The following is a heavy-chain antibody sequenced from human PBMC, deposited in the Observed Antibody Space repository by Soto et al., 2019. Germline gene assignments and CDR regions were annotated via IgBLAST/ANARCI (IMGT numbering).Heavy chain of an antibody. J-gene: IGHJ4*02. CDR2: ISGSGDST. V-gene: IGHV3-23*01. CDR3: AKREAPWSSGVDCYIALDY. D-gene: IGHD2-21*02. Sequence: EVQLLESGGGLVQPGGSLRLSCAASGFIFSSYALNWVRQAPGKGLEWVSVISGSGDSTSYADSVRGRFTISRDNSKNTLYLQMNSLRGEDTAIYYCAKREAPWSSGVDCYIALDYWGQGTLVTVSS. CDR1: GFIFSSYA.